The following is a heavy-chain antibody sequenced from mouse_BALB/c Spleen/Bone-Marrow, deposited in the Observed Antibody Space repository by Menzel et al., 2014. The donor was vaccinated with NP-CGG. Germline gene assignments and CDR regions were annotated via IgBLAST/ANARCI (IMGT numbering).Heavy chain of an antibody. CDR1: GFNIKDYY. CDR3: NGNYYAMDY. Sequence: VQLQQPGAELVRSGASVKLSCTASGFNIKDYYMHWVKQRPEQGLEWIGWIDPENGDTEYAPKFQGKAIMTADTSSNTAYLQLSSLTSEDTAVYYCNGNYYAMDYWGQGTSVTVSS. CDR2: IDPENGDT. J-gene: IGHJ4*01. V-gene: IGHV14-4*02. D-gene: IGHD2-1*01.